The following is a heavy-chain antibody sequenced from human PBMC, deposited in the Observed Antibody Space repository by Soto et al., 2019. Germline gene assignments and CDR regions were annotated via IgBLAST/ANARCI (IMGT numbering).Heavy chain of an antibody. CDR3: ARTLPYNGTSLFDS. J-gene: IGHJ4*01. Sequence: SETLSLTCTVSGTSISYYSWSWIRQPPGEGLQWIGCIHSTGSTRYNPSLNGRLSISVDTSKNDFSLALTSVTAADTAVYYCARTLPYNGTSLFDSWGHGTLVTVSS. CDR2: IHSTGST. CDR1: GTSISYYS. V-gene: IGHV4-59*01. D-gene: IGHD1-26*01.